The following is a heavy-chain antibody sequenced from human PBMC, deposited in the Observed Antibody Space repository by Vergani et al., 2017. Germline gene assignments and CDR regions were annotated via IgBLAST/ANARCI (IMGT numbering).Heavy chain of an antibody. V-gene: IGHV1-2*02. CDR2: INPNSGGT. CDR1: GYTFTGYY. D-gene: IGHD3-16*02. CDR3: ARAHDYVWGSYRYSLGFYFDY. Sequence: QVQLVQSGAEVKKPGASVKVSCKASGYTFTGYYMHWVRQAPGQGLEWMGWINPNSGGTNYAQKFQGRVTMTRDTSISTAYMELSRLRSDATAVYYCARAHDYVWGSYRYSLGFYFDYWGQGTLVTVSS. J-gene: IGHJ4*02.